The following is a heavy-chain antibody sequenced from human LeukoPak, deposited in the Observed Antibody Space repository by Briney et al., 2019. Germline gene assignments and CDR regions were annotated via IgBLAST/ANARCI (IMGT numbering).Heavy chain of an antibody. Sequence: GGSLRLSCAASGLIVSNHYMSWVRQAPGKGLEWVSITYSGGSTWYADSMEGRFTVSRDNSKNTLYLQMKSLRAEDTAVYYCARGSSWPMFDIWGQGTMVTVSS. CDR2: TYSGGST. V-gene: IGHV3-66*02. J-gene: IGHJ3*02. D-gene: IGHD6-13*01. CDR3: ARGSSWPMFDI. CDR1: GLIVSNHY.